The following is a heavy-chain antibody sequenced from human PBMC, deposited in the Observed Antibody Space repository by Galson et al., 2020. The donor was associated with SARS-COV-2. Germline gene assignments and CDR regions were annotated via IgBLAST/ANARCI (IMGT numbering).Heavy chain of an antibody. Sequence: SEPLSLTCTLTGGPISSGGYYWSSIREHPGKGLERLGYINDSGNTYYNPSLKRRITLSVDTSKNQFSLKLSSVTAADAATYFCARNKQLLFDFWGQGALVSVTS. CDR3: ARNKQLLFDF. J-gene: IGHJ4*02. CDR1: GGPISSGGYY. D-gene: IGHD5-18*01. V-gene: IGHV4-31*03. CDR2: INDSGNT.